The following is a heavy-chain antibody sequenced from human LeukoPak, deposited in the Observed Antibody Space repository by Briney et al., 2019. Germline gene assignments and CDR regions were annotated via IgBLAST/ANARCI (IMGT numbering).Heavy chain of an antibody. V-gene: IGHV3-30*02. Sequence: PGGSLRLSCAASGFPFDYYGFHWVRQAPGKGLEGVAFIRYDGNDKFYGESVKGRFTISKDSSRNTLYLQMNSLRLEDTAVYYCAKDLMRDRWFGESWGQGTLVTVSS. D-gene: IGHD3-10*01. CDR1: GFPFDYYG. CDR2: IRYDGNDK. J-gene: IGHJ5*02. CDR3: AKDLMRDRWFGES.